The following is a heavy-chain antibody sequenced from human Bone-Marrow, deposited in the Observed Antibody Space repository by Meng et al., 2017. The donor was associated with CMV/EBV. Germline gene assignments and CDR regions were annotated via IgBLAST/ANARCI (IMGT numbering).Heavy chain of an antibody. V-gene: IGHV3-23*01. Sequence: LSCAASGFTFSSYGMSWVRRAPGKGLEWVSGITGSGVITSYADSVKGRFTISRDNAKNTLYLQMNSLRGDDTAVYYCARRQVREFDYWGQGTLVTVSS. J-gene: IGHJ4*02. CDR3: ARRQVREFDY. CDR1: GFTFSSYG. CDR2: ITGSGVIT. D-gene: IGHD2-21*01.